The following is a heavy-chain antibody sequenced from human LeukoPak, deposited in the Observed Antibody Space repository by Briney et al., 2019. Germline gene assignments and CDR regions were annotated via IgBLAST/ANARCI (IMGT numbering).Heavy chain of an antibody. Sequence: GGSLRLSCAPSVYTFSSYWTQGGPHTLGEGGGWVSHIIIDGGRTSYAHSVKGRVTLSRDNAKNTLYLQMNSLRPEHTAVYYCARANWNGPNWFDPWGEGTLVTVSS. CDR2: IIIDGGRT. V-gene: IGHV3-74*01. J-gene: IGHJ5*02. CDR1: VYTFSSYW. CDR3: ARANWNGPNWFDP. D-gene: IGHD1-1*01.